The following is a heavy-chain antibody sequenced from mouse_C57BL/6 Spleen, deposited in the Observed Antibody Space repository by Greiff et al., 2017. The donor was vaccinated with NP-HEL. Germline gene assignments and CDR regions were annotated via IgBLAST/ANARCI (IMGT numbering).Heavy chain of an antibody. D-gene: IGHD3-2*02. CDR2: IYPGDGDT. CDR1: GYAFSSYW. V-gene: IGHV1-80*01. CDR3: AKGGQTAQATGDY. Sequence: QVQLKESGAELVKPGASVKISCKASGYAFSSYWMNWVKQRPGKGLEWIGQIYPGDGDTNYNGKFKGKATLTADKSSSTAYMQLSSLTSEDSAVYFCAKGGQTAQATGDYWGQGTTLTVSS. J-gene: IGHJ2*01.